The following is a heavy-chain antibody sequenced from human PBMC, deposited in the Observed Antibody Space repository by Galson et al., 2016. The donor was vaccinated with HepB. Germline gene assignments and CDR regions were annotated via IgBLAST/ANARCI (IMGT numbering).Heavy chain of an antibody. CDR2: IFSNDEK. J-gene: IGHJ6*02. CDR3: ARDSWDYSDTSGSQPYYYYYGMDV. Sequence: PALVKPTQTLTLTCTVSGFSLSNARMGVSWIRQPPGKALEWLAHIFSNDEKSYSTSLKSRLTISKDTSKSQVVLTMTNMDPVDTATYYCARDSWDYSDTSGSQPYYYYYGMDVWGQGTTVTVSS. V-gene: IGHV2-26*01. D-gene: IGHD3-22*01. CDR1: GFSLSNARMG.